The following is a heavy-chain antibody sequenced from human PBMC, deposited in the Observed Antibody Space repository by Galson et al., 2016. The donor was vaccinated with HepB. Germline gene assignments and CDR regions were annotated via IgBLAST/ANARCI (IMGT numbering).Heavy chain of an antibody. D-gene: IGHD7-27*01. CDR1: GFTFSNYA. Sequence: SLRLSCAASGFTFSNYAMNWVRQAPGKGLEWVAMILFDGSYRYYAESVKGRFTISRDNSENTLYLQMYSLRADDTAVYYCAQMISGDMDEAFDIWGQGTMVTVSS. V-gene: IGHV3-30*03. J-gene: IGHJ3*02. CDR3: AQMISGDMDEAFDI. CDR2: ILFDGSYR.